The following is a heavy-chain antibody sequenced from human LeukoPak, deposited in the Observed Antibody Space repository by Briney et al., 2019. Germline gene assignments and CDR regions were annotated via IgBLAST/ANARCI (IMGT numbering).Heavy chain of an antibody. J-gene: IGHJ5*02. Sequence: PGGSLRLSCAASGFTFSRYGMHWVRQAPGKGLEWVAVIWNDGSKQYYADSVKGRFTISRDNSKNTLDLQMNSLRVEDTAVYYCARGVRVNWIDPWGQGTLVTVSS. D-gene: IGHD3-10*01. CDR3: ARGVRVNWIDP. CDR2: IWNDGSKQ. V-gene: IGHV3-30*02. CDR1: GFTFSRYG.